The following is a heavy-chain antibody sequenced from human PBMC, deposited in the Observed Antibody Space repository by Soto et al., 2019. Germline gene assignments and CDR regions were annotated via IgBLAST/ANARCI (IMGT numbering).Heavy chain of an antibody. CDR2: ISSNGGST. V-gene: IGHV3-64D*06. CDR1: GFTFSSYA. Sequence: PGGSLRLSCSASGFTFSSYAMHWVRQAPGKGLEYVSAISSNGGSTYYADSVKGRITISRDNSKNTLYLQMSSLRAEDTAVYYCVKDRYYDFWSGYYFTTYFDYWGQGTLVTVSS. D-gene: IGHD3-3*01. J-gene: IGHJ4*02. CDR3: VKDRYYDFWSGYYFTTYFDY.